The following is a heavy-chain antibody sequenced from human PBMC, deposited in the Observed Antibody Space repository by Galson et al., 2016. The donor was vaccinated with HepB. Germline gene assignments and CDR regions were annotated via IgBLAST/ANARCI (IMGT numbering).Heavy chain of an antibody. J-gene: IGHJ4*02. V-gene: IGHV6-1*01. CDR1: GDSVSSHSGV. Sequence: CAISGDSVSSHSGVWNRIRQSPSRGLEWLGRTYYRSKWYYDYAASVKSRVSINPDTSKNQFSLQLNSVTPEDTAVYYCARDARGSSYFDYWGQGTLVTASS. CDR3: ARDARGSSYFDY. CDR2: TYYRSKWYY. D-gene: IGHD6-6*01.